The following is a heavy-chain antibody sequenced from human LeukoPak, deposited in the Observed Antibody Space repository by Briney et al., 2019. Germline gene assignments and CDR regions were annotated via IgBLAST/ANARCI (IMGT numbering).Heavy chain of an antibody. D-gene: IGHD6-19*01. V-gene: IGHV3-23*01. J-gene: IGHJ4*02. CDR3: AKDGAPLMAVAGHLDY. CDR2: ISGSGGST. Sequence: TGGSLRLSCAASGFTFSSYAMSWVRQAPGKGLEWVSAISGSGGSTYYADSVKGRFTISRDNSKNTLYLQMNSLRTEDTAVYYCAKDGAPLMAVAGHLDYWGQGTLVTVSS. CDR1: GFTFSSYA.